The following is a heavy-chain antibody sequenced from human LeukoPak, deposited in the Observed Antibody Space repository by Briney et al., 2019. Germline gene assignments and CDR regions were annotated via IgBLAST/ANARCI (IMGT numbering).Heavy chain of an antibody. Sequence: TGGSLRLPCAASGFIFSSYGMHWVRQAPGKGLEWVAFTRYDGSNKYYADSVKGRFTISRDNSKNTLYLQMNSLRAEDTAVYHCAKDRSGSYSQGLDYWGQGTLVAVSS. D-gene: IGHD1-26*01. J-gene: IGHJ4*02. CDR2: TRYDGSNK. CDR3: AKDRSGSYSQGLDY. V-gene: IGHV3-30*02. CDR1: GFIFSSYG.